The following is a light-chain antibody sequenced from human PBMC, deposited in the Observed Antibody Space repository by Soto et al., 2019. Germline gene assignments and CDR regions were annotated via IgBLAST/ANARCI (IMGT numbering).Light chain of an antibody. J-gene: IGKJ2*01. V-gene: IGKV3-15*01. CDR2: GAS. Sequence: EIVMTQSPATLSVSPGERDTISCRASQSVSTNLAWYQQKPGQAPRLLMYGASTRATGIPARFSGSGSGTEFTLTISSLQSEDFAVYYCQQYHNWPPYTFGQGTKLEIK. CDR1: QSVSTN. CDR3: QQYHNWPPYT.